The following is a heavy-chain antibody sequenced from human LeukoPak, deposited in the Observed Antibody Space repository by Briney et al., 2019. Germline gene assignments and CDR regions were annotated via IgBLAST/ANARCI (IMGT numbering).Heavy chain of an antibody. CDR1: GFNFGTYA. CDR2: ISGRGDNT. D-gene: IGHD3-22*01. Sequence: GGSLRLSCAASGFNFGTYAMTWVRQAPGKGLEWVSGISGRGDNTYYADSVKGRFTISRDNSKNTLYVQVNSLGTEDTAAYYCAKGSYYDSSGSFYFDYWGQGTLVTVSS. J-gene: IGHJ4*02. V-gene: IGHV3-23*01. CDR3: AKGSYYDSSGSFYFDY.